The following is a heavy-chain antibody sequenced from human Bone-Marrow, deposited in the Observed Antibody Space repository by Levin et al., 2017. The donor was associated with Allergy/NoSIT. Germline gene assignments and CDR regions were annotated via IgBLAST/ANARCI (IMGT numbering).Heavy chain of an antibody. D-gene: IGHD1/OR15-1a*01. J-gene: IGHJ3*02. V-gene: IGHV4-31*03. Sequence: SETLSLTCTVSGGSITSSGFYWSWIRQQPGKGLQWIAYIYSNGNTYYHPSLEGRVSISIDASKNQLSLKLKSVTAADTALYYCARDQGLDEEYFGEQHGLEIWGQGTMVTVSS. CDR2: IYSNGNT. CDR3: ARDQGLDEEYFGEQHGLEI. CDR1: GGSITSSGFY.